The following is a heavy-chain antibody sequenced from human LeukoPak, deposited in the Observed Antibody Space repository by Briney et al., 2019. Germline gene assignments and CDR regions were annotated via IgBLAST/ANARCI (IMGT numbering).Heavy chain of an antibody. D-gene: IGHD6-13*01. CDR3: ARVGTAAAGKYYYYYHMDV. Sequence: ASVKVSCKASGGTFSSYAISWVRQAPGQGLEWMGGIIPIFGTANYAQKFQGRVTITTDESTSTAYMELSSLRSEDTAVYYCARVGTAAAGKYYYYYHMDVWGKGTTVTVSS. J-gene: IGHJ6*03. CDR1: GGTFSSYA. CDR2: IIPIFGTA. V-gene: IGHV1-69*05.